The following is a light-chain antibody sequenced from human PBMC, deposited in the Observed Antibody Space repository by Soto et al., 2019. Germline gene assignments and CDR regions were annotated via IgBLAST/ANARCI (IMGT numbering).Light chain of an antibody. CDR3: QQYKSYSLT. CDR1: QSISTW. V-gene: IGKV1-5*03. CDR2: KSS. J-gene: IGKJ4*01. Sequence: DIQMTQSPSTLSASVGDRVTITCRASQSISTWLACYQQKPGKAPKFLIYKSSSIESGVPSRFSGSGSGPESTLANSTLQTDDFGPYYCQQYKSYSLTFGGGTKVEIK.